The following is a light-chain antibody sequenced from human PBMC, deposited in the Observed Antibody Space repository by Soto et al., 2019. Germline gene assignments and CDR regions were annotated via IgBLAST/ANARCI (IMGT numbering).Light chain of an antibody. CDR1: QAIDSR. V-gene: IGKV1-12*01. CDR3: QQTLSFPPT. Sequence: DIRMTQSPSSVSASVGDRVTITCRASQAIDSRLAWYQQKPGEAPKLLIFTGSLLHSGVPPRFSGSGSGTDFTLTISSLQPEDFATYYCQQTLSFPPTFGQGTKV. J-gene: IGKJ1*01. CDR2: TGS.